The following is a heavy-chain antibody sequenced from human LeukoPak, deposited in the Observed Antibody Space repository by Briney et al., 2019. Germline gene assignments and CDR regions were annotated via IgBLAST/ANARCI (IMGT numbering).Heavy chain of an antibody. Sequence: GASVKVSCKASGYTFTGYYMHWVRQAPGQGLEWMGWINPNSGGTNYAQKFQGRVTVTRDTSISTAYMELSRLRSDDTAVYYCARDGAYCGGDCYSEWFDPWGQGTLVTVSS. D-gene: IGHD2-21*02. V-gene: IGHV1-2*02. CDR2: INPNSGGT. J-gene: IGHJ5*02. CDR1: GYTFTGYY. CDR3: ARDGAYCGGDCYSEWFDP.